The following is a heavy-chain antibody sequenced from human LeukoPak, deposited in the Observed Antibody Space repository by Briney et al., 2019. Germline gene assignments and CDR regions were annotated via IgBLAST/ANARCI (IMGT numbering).Heavy chain of an antibody. V-gene: IGHV3-21*01. CDR2: ISSSSSYI. J-gene: IGHJ3*02. Sequence: GGSLRLSCAPSGFSFSSYTMNWVRQAPGKGLEWVSSISSSSSYIYYADSVKGRFTISRDNAKNSLYLQMNSLRAEDTAVYYCARVASYYENALDIWGQGTMVTVSS. CDR1: GFSFSSYT. D-gene: IGHD1-26*01. CDR3: ARVASYYENALDI.